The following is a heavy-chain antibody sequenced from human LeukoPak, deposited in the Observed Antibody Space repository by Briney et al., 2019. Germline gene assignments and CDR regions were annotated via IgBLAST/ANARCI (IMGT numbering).Heavy chain of an antibody. Sequence: GGSLRLSCAASGFTFISYSMNWVGRAPGKGLEWVSSISSSSSYIYYADSVKGRFTISRDNAKNSLYLQMNSLRAEDTAVYYCAREGSAAVDYWGQGTLVTVSS. V-gene: IGHV3-21*01. CDR1: GFTFISYS. J-gene: IGHJ4*02. D-gene: IGHD6-13*01. CDR3: AREGSAAVDY. CDR2: ISSSSSYI.